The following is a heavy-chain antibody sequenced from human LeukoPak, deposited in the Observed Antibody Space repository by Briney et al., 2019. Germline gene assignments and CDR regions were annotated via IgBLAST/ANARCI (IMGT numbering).Heavy chain of an antibody. CDR3: ARVGYSGYDYATGWFDP. J-gene: IGHJ5*02. Sequence: SETLSLTCTVSGGSISSYYWSWIRQPPGKGLEWIGYIYYSGSTNYNPSLKSRVTISVDTSKNQFSLKLSSVTAADTAVYYCARVGYSGYDYATGWFDPWGQGTLVTVSS. CDR2: IYYSGST. CDR1: GGSISSYY. D-gene: IGHD5-12*01. V-gene: IGHV4-59*01.